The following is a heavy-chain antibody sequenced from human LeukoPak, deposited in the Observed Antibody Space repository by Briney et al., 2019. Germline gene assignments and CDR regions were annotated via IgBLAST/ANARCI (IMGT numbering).Heavy chain of an antibody. CDR3: ARSPANSYGEFDY. CDR1: GGSISRYY. Sequence: SETLSLTCTVSGGSISRYYWNWIRQPPGKGLEWIGHIHYTASTNYSPSLKGRVTISLDTSRNHFSLRVNPVTSADTAVYFCARSPANSYGEFDYWGQGALVTVSS. V-gene: IGHV4-59*01. J-gene: IGHJ4*02. CDR2: IHYTAST. D-gene: IGHD5-18*01.